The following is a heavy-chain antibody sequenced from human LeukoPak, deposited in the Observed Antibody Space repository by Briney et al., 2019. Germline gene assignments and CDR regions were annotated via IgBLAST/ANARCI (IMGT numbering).Heavy chain of an antibody. CDR1: GGTFSSYA. D-gene: IGHD1-26*01. J-gene: IGHJ4*02. CDR3: ARALTKTVGAVDY. V-gene: IGHV1-69*04. CDR2: IIPILGIA. Sequence: GASVKVSCKASGGTFSSYAISWVRQAPGQGLEWLGRIIPILGIANYAQKFQGRVTITADKSTSTAYMELSSLRSEDTAVYYCARALTKTVGAVDYWGQGTLVTVSS.